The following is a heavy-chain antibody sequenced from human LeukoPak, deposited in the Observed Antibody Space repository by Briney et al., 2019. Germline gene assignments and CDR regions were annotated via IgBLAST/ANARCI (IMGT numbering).Heavy chain of an antibody. V-gene: IGHV3-30-3*01. J-gene: IGHJ6*02. D-gene: IGHD6-13*01. Sequence: PGGSLRLSCAASGFTFSSYAMHWVRQAPGKGLEWVAVISYDGSNKYYADSVKGRFTISRDNSKNTLYLQMNSLRAEDTAVYYCARASGGQQLVLTHYYYGMDVWGQGTTVTVSS. CDR2: ISYDGSNK. CDR3: ARASGGQQLVLTHYYYGMDV. CDR1: GFTFSSYA.